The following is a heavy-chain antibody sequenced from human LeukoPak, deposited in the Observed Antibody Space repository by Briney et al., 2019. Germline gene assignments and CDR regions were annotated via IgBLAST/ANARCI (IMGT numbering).Heavy chain of an antibody. Sequence: SETLSLTCTVSGGSISSYYWSWIRQPPGKGLEWIGYIYYSGSTNYNPSLKSRVTISVDTSKNQFSLKLSSVTAADTAVYYCAKIGEGYYYDSSGYYPLDYWGQGTLVTVSS. CDR2: IYYSGST. V-gene: IGHV4-59*12. D-gene: IGHD3-22*01. CDR1: GGSISSYY. CDR3: AKIGEGYYYDSSGYYPLDY. J-gene: IGHJ4*02.